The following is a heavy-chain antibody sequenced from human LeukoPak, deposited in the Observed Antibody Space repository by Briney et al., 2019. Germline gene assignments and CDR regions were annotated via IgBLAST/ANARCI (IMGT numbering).Heavy chain of an antibody. V-gene: IGHV4-59*01. J-gene: IGHJ6*03. Sequence: PSETLSLTCTVSGGSISSYYWSWIRQPPGKGLEWIGYIYYSGSTNYNPSLKSRVTISVDTSKNQFSLKLSSVTAADTAVYYCARAYGSGSYPTVYYYYYYMDVWGKGTTVTVSS. CDR1: GGSISSYY. D-gene: IGHD3-10*01. CDR2: IYYSGST. CDR3: ARAYGSGSYPTVYYYYYYMDV.